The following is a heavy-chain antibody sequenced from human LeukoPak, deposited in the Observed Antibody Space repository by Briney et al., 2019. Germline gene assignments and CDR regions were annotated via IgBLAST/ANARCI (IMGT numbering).Heavy chain of an antibody. V-gene: IGHV3-11*01. CDR3: PRGALTYYYDY. D-gene: IGHD4/OR15-4a*01. CDR2: TSFSGNTI. CDR1: GFTFSDYY. Sequence: GGSLRLSCAASGFTFSDYYMSWIRQAPGKGLEWVSYTSFSGNTISYADSVKGRFTFSRDNAKNSLFLQMNSLRAEDTAVYYCPRGALTYYYDYWGQGTLVAVSS. J-gene: IGHJ4*02.